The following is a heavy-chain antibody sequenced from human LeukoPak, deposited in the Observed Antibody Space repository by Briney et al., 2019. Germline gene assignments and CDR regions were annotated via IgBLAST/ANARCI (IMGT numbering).Heavy chain of an antibody. CDR1: GYSFTTYW. V-gene: IGHV5-51*01. CDR3: ARLADFRRYGMDV. J-gene: IGHJ6*02. CDR2: IYPGDSDT. Sequence: PRESLKISCKGSGYSFTTYWIGWVRQMPGKGLEWMGIIYPGDSDTRYSPSFQGQVTISADKSISTAYLQWSSLKASDTAMYYCARLADFRRYGMDVWGQGTTVTVSS.